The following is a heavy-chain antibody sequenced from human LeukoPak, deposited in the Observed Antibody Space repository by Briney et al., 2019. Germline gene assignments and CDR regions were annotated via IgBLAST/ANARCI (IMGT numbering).Heavy chain of an antibody. V-gene: IGHV1-2*02. J-gene: IGHJ4*02. D-gene: IGHD3-10*01. CDR1: GYTFTGYY. Sequence: VASVKVSCKASGYTFTGYYMHWVRQAPGQGLEWMGWINPNSGGTNYAQKFQGRVTMTRDTSISTAYMELSRLRSDDTAVYYCARDPACRFGELSPNCGDYWGQGTLVTVSS. CDR3: ARDPACRFGELSPNCGDY. CDR2: INPNSGGT.